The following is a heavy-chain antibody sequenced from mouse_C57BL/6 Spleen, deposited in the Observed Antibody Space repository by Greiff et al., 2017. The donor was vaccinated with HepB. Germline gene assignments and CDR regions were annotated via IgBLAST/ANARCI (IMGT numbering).Heavy chain of an antibody. CDR1: GYAFSSSW. J-gene: IGHJ3*01. V-gene: IGHV1-82*01. CDR3: AREGNYDYGTAWFAY. Sequence: VKLVESGPELVKPGASVKISCKASGYAFSSSWMNWVKQRPGKGLEWIGRIYPGDGDTNYNGKFKGKATLTADKSSSTAYMQLSSLTSEDSAVYFCAREGNYDYGTAWFAYWGQGTLVTVSA. CDR2: IYPGDGDT. D-gene: IGHD2-4*01.